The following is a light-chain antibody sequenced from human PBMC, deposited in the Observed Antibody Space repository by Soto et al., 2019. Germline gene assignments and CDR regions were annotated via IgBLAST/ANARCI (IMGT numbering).Light chain of an antibody. CDR3: PQSYTTPLT. CDR1: QSIRSY. Sequence: DIQMTQFPSSLSASVGDRVTITCRASQSIRSYLNWYQQKPGKAPKLLIYASSSLQSGVPSRFSGSGSGTDFTLTISSLQPEDFATYYCPQSYTTPLTFGGVTKVDIK. CDR2: ASS. V-gene: IGKV1-39*01. J-gene: IGKJ4*01.